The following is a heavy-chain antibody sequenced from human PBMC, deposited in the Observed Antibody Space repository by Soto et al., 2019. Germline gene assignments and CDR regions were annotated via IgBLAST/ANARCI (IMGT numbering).Heavy chain of an antibody. V-gene: IGHV4-31*03. D-gene: IGHD1-26*01. Sequence: PSETLSLTCTVSGGSISSGGYFWSWVRQHPGKGLEWVGNIDCSGRSYYNPSLKRRVTISVDTSKNQFSLELRSATAADTAVYYCARFAREQNPKVGSWYYFDYWGQGTRVT. CDR2: IDCSGRS. CDR3: ARFAREQNPKVGSWYYFDY. J-gene: IGHJ4*02. CDR1: GGSISSGGYF.